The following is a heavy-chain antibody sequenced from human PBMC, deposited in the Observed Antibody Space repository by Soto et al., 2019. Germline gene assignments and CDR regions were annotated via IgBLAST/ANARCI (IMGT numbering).Heavy chain of an antibody. D-gene: IGHD6-13*01. V-gene: IGHV1-8*01. Sequence: ASVKVSCKASGYTFTSYDINWVRQATGRGLEWMGWMNPNSGNTGYAQKFQGRVTMTRNTSISTAYMELSSLRSEDTAVYYCARSYKKGIAAAGVSGYWGKGTLVTVSS. J-gene: IGHJ4*02. CDR3: ARSYKKGIAAAGVSGY. CDR2: MNPNSGNT. CDR1: GYTFTSYD.